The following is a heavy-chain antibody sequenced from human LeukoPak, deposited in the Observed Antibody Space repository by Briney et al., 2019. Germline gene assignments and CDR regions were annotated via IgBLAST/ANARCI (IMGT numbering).Heavy chain of an antibody. CDR2: IYSSGST. CDR3: AREGNRLSFEY. Sequence: PSETLSLTCTVSGGSISSHDWSWIRQPAGKGREWIGRIYSSGSTNYKPSLKSRVTISVDQSKNQFSLKLSSVTAADTAVYYCAREGNRLSFEYWGQGTLVTVAS. J-gene: IGHJ4*02. V-gene: IGHV4-4*07. CDR1: GGSISSHD.